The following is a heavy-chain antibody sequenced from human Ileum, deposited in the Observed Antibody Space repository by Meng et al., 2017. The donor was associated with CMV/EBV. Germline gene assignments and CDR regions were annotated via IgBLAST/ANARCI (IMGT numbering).Heavy chain of an antibody. CDR2: TRDKSDSYST. CDR3: TRIYSRYYFDY. Sequence: AVSGFSIGDHYIDWVRRAPGKGLEWVGRTRDKSDSYSTAYAASVRGRFIISRDESKNSVSLEMNSLKTEDTAVYYCTRIYSRYYFDYWGQGTLVTVSS. D-gene: IGHD2-15*01. CDR1: GFSIGDHY. J-gene: IGHJ4*02. V-gene: IGHV3-72*01.